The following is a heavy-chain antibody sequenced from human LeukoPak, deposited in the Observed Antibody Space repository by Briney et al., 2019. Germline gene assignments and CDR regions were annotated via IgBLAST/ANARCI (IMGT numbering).Heavy chain of an antibody. J-gene: IGHJ6*03. V-gene: IGHV1-8*03. CDR1: GYTLTSYD. D-gene: IGHD3-22*01. CDR3: ARGPYYYDSSGYYWGAAYYYYYMDV. Sequence: ASVKVSCKASGYTLTSYDINWVRQATGQGLEWMGWMNPNSGNTGYAQKFQGGVTITRNTSISTAYMELSSLRSEDTAVYYCARGPYYYDSSGYYWGAAYYYYYMDVWGKGTTVTVSS. CDR2: MNPNSGNT.